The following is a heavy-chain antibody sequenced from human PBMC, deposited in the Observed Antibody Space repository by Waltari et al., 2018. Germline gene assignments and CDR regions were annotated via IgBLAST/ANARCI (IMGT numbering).Heavy chain of an antibody. D-gene: IGHD3-22*01. CDR3: ARSYFYDNSGYYDY. V-gene: IGHV4-59*08. J-gene: IGHJ4*02. CDR1: GSTSSNNY. Sequence: QVRLQESGPGLVKPSETLSLTCTVAGSTSSNNYWSWIRQSPGKGLEWIGCTAHIVTTKSNPSLKIRVTISLDTSNNQFSLELRSVTAADTAVYFCARSYFYDNSGYYDYWGQGTLVTVSS. CDR2: TAHIVTT.